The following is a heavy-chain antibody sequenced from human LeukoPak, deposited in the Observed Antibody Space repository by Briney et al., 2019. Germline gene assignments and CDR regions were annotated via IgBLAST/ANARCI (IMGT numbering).Heavy chain of an antibody. D-gene: IGHD3-10*01. J-gene: IGHJ4*02. CDR2: SRNKVNNYNT. CDR3: VAMLRGVGY. Sequence: GGTLRLSCAASGFTLSDHFMDWVRQAPGKGLEWVGRSRNKVNNYNTEDAASVKGRLTISRDDSNNALYLQISSLKTEDTAVYFCVAMLRGVGYWGQGTLVTVSS. V-gene: IGHV3-72*01. CDR1: GFTLSDHF.